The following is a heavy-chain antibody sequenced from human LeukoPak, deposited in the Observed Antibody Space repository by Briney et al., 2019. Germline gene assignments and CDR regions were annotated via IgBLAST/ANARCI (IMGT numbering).Heavy chain of an antibody. CDR2: ISGSGGST. J-gene: IGHJ6*02. CDR3: ANSGRQQWLDYYYYGMDV. CDR1: GFTFSSYA. Sequence: GGSLSLSCAASGFTFSSYAMSWVRQAPGKGLEWVSAISGSGGSTYYADSVKGRFTISRDNSKNTLYLQMNSLRAEDTAVYYCANSGRQQWLDYYYYGMDVWGQGTTVTVSS. V-gene: IGHV3-23*01. D-gene: IGHD6-19*01.